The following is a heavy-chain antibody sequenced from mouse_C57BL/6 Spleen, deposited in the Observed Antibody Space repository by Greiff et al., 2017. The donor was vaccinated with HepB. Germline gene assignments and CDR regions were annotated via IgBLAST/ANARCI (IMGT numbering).Heavy chain of an antibody. Sequence: VKLQESGPELVKPGASVKLSCKASGYTFTSYDINWVKQRPGQGLEWIGWIYPRDGSTKYNEKFKGKATLTVDTYSSTAYMELHSLTSEDSAVYFCASEDDGYHWGQGTLVTVSA. J-gene: IGHJ3*01. V-gene: IGHV1-85*01. CDR1: GYTFTSYD. D-gene: IGHD2-3*01. CDR2: IYPRDGST. CDR3: ASEDDGYH.